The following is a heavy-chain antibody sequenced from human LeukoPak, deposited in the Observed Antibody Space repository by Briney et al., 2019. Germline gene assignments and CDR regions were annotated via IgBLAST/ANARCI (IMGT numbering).Heavy chain of an antibody. J-gene: IGHJ4*02. CDR1: GFIFSSYA. D-gene: IGHD6-6*01. V-gene: IGHV3-30-3*01. CDR3: ASQIARDY. Sequence: GGSLRLSCAASGFIFSSYAMHWVRQAPGKGLEWVAVISYDGSNKYYADSVKGRFTISRDNSKNTLYLQMNSLRAEDTAVYYCASQIARDYWGQGTLVTVSS. CDR2: ISYDGSNK.